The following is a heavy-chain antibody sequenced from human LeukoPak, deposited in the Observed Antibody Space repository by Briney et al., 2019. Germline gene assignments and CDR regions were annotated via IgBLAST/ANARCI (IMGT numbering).Heavy chain of an antibody. CDR2: INHSGST. CDR3: ARGRLIYYYDSSGYYSADWFDP. D-gene: IGHD3-22*01. CDR1: GFTLSSNY. V-gene: IGHV4-34*01. Sequence: GSLRLSCAASGFTLSSNYMSWVRQAPGKGLEWIGEINHSGSTNYNPSLKSRVTISVDTSKNQFSLKLSSVTAADTAVYYCARGRLIYYYDSSGYYSADWFDPWGQGTLVTVSS. J-gene: IGHJ5*02.